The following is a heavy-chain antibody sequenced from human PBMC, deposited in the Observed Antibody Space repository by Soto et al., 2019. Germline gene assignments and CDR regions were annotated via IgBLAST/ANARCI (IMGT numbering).Heavy chain of an antibody. CDR3: CVIKRRDQYSTSGYWFDP. J-gene: IGHJ5*02. CDR1: GFTFSHAW. Sequence: GGALRLSCAASGFTFSHAWMSWVRQAPGKGLEWVGRIKSKADGETKDYGAPVRGRFTISRDDSQDILYLHMNSLRIEDTAVYYCCVIKRRDQYSTSGYWFDPWGPGTLVTVSS. V-gene: IGHV3-15*01. D-gene: IGHD4-4*01. CDR2: IKSKADGETK.